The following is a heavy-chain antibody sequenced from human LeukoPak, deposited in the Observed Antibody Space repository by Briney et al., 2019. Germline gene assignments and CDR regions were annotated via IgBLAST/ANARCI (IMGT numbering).Heavy chain of an antibody. CDR3: AREAHSRHSGYGHYFDY. CDR2: IYYSGRT. CDR1: GGSISSSSYY. Sequence: KPSETLSLTCTVSGGSISSSSYYWGWLRQPQGKGLEWIGSIYYSGRTYYNPSLKSRVTISEDTSKNQFSLKVNSVTAADTAVYYCAREAHSRHSGYGHYFDYWGQGSLVTVSS. D-gene: IGHD5-12*01. J-gene: IGHJ4*02. V-gene: IGHV4-39*07.